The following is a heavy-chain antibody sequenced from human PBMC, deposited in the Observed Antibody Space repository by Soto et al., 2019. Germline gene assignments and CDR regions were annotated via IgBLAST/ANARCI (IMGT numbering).Heavy chain of an antibody. Sequence: PSETLSLTCTVSGGCLSGDYLTWIRQPPGKGLEWIGYLSYTGNTNYNPSLKSRVTISVDRSKIQFSLELRSVTAADTAVYYCARMDSSDYYRIDYWGQGTPVTVSS. D-gene: IGHD3-22*01. CDR2: LSYTGNT. CDR3: ARMDSSDYYRIDY. J-gene: IGHJ4*02. CDR1: GGCLSGDY. V-gene: IGHV4-59*01.